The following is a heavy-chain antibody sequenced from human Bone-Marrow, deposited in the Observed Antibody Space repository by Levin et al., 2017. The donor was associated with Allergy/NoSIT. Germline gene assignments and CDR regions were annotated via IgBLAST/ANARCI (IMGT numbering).Heavy chain of an antibody. V-gene: IGHV3-9*01. D-gene: IGHD4-17*01. Sequence: GGSLRLSCGVSGFTFENYAMHWVRQAPGKGLEWVSGISWNNGTIGYADSVKGRFTISRDNAKNSLYLQMNSLRAEDTALYYCVKGLRRPLGPPGDALDFWGQGTKVTVSS. CDR1: GFTFENYA. J-gene: IGHJ3*01. CDR3: VKGLRRPLGPPGDALDF. CDR2: ISWNNGTI.